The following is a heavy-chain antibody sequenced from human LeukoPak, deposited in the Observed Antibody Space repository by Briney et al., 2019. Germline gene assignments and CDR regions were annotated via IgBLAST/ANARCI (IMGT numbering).Heavy chain of an antibody. CDR1: GDSVSSNSAA. CDR2: TYYRSKWYN. Sequence: SQTLSLTCAISGDSVSSNSAAWNWIRQSPSRGLEWLGRTYYRSKWYNDYAVSVKSRIPINPDTSKNQFSLQLNSVTAADTAMYYCAREKIGTGTVLGKDYYYMDVWGKGTTVTVSS. J-gene: IGHJ6*03. D-gene: IGHD3-16*01. CDR3: AREKIGTGTVLGKDYYYMDV. V-gene: IGHV6-1*01.